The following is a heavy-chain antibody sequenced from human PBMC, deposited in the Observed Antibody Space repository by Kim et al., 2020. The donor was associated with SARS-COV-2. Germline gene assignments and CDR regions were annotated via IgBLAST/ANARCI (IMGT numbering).Heavy chain of an antibody. CDR1: GFTFSRSD. V-gene: IGHV3-13*01. D-gene: IGHD6-13*01. CDR3: VREGSSSNWNNWYLDL. CDR2: IGSRGDT. J-gene: IGHJ2*01. Sequence: GGSLRLSCAASGFTFSRSDMHWVRQTPGRGLEWVSAIGSRGDTYYSASVKGRFTISRENAKNSLYLQMNSLGAGDTAVYYCVREGSSSNWNNWYLDLWGRGTLVSVS.